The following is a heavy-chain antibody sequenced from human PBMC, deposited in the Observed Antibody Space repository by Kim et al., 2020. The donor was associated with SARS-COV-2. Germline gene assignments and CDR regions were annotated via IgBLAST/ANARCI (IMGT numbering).Heavy chain of an antibody. D-gene: IGHD3-3*01. CDR3: AKVPHKYYDFWSGYYKNYYYYGMDV. CDR1: GFTFSSYA. V-gene: IGHV3-33*06. Sequence: GGSLRLSCAASGFTFSSYAMHWVRQAPGKGLEWVAVIWYDGSNKYYADSVKGRFTISRDNSKNTLYLQMNSLRAEDTAVYYCAKVPHKYYDFWSGYYKNYYYYGMDVWGQGTTVTVSS. CDR2: IWYDGSNK. J-gene: IGHJ6*02.